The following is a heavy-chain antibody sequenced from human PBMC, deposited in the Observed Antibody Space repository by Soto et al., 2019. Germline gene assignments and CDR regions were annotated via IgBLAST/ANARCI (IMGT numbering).Heavy chain of an antibody. V-gene: IGHV4-59*01. CDR3: ARARLSRSSWFDP. CDR2: IYYSGST. Sequence: SETLSLTCTVSGGSISSYYWSWIRQPPGKGLEWIGYIYYSGSTNYNPSLKSRVTMSVDTSKNQFSLELSSVTAADTAVYYCARARLSRSSWFDPWGQGTLVTVSS. CDR1: GGSISSYY. J-gene: IGHJ5*02. D-gene: IGHD3-10*01.